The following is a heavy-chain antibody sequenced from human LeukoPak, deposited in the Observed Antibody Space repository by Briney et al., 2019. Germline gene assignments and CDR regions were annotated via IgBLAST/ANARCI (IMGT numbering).Heavy chain of an antibody. CDR3: ARDQDYYGPGRTY. D-gene: IGHD3-10*01. V-gene: IGHV3-30*01. CDR2: ISYDGSNK. Sequence: GRSLRLSCAASGFTFSSYAMHWVRQAPGKGLEWVAVISYDGSNKYYADSVKGRFTISRDNSKNTLYLQMNSLRAEDTAVYYCARDQDYYGPGRTYWGQGTLVTVSS. J-gene: IGHJ4*02. CDR1: GFTFSSYA.